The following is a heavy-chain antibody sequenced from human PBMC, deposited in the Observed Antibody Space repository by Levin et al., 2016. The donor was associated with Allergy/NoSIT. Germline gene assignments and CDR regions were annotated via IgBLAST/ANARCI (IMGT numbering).Heavy chain of an antibody. J-gene: IGHJ2*01. D-gene: IGHD3-10*01. V-gene: IGHV3-48*01. CDR1: GFDFSAFG. CDR2: ISGTSNTI. Sequence: GESLKISCAASGFDFSAFGLNWVRQAPGKGLEWVSYISGTSNTIWYADSVKGRFTISRDNAENSLYLQMNSLGAEDTAVYYCARGAYGQHWHFDLWGRGTLVTVSS. CDR3: ARGAYGQHWHFDL.